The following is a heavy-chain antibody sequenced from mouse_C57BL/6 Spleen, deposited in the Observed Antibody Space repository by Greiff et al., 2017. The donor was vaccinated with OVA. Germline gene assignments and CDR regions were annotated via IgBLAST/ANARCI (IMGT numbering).Heavy chain of an antibody. D-gene: IGHD2-1*01. CDR3: ARSGGNSYYFDY. V-gene: IGHV1-76*01. Sequence: VKLQESGAELVRPGASVKLSCKASGYTFTDYYINWVKQRPGQGLEWIARIYPGSGNTYYNEKFKGKATLTAEKSSSTAYMQLSSLTSEDSAVYFCARSGGNSYYFDYWGQGTTLTVSS. CDR2: IYPGSGNT. J-gene: IGHJ2*01. CDR1: GYTFTDYY.